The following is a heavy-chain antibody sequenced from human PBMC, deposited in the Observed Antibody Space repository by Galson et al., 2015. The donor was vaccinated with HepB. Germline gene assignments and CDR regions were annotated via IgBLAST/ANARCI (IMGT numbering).Heavy chain of an antibody. J-gene: IGHJ4*02. CDR1: GYTLTELS. Sequence: SVKVSCKVSGYTLTELSMHWVRQAPGKGLEWMGGFDPEDGETIYAQKFQGRVTMTEDTSTDTAYMELSSLRSEDTAVYYCATFYDSSGYYFHYWGQGTLVTVSS. D-gene: IGHD3-22*01. V-gene: IGHV1-24*01. CDR2: FDPEDGET. CDR3: ATFYDSSGYYFHY.